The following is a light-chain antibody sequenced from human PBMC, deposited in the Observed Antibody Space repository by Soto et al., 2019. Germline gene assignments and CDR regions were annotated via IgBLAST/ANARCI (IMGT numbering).Light chain of an antibody. V-gene: IGLV3-21*02. J-gene: IGLJ2*01. Sequence: SYILTQPPSVSVAPGQTATITCGGADIGDKGVQWYQQRPGQAPLLVVYDDSDRPSGIPERYSGTNSENTAALIISRVEAGDEADYYCQVWDTNSNPVIFGGGTKLTVL. CDR1: DIGDKG. CDR3: QVWDTNSNPVI. CDR2: DDS.